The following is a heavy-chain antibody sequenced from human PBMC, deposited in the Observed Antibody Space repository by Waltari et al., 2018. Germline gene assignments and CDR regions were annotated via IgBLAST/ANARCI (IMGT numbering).Heavy chain of an antibody. CDR3: ARGGVYYYYGMDV. V-gene: IGHV4-34*01. D-gene: IGHD3-10*01. CDR1: GGSFSGYY. CDR2: INHSGST. J-gene: IGHJ6*02. Sequence: QVQLQQWGAGLLKPSETLSLTCAVYGGSFSGYYWSWIRQPPGKGLEWIGEINHSGSTNDNPSLKSRVTISVDTSKNQFSLKLGSGTAADTAVYYCARGGVYYYYGMDVWGQGTTVTVSS.